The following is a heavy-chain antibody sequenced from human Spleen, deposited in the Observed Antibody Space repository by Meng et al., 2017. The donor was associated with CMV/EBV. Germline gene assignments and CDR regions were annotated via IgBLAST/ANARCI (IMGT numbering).Heavy chain of an antibody. CDR3: ARDRYYGMDV. CDR1: GGSISSYY. V-gene: IGHV4-59*01. J-gene: IGHJ6*02. Sequence: SETLSLTCTVSGGSISSYYWSWIRQPPGKGLEWIEYIYYSGSTNYNPSLKSRVTISLGTSKNQFSLKLSSVTAAGTAVYYCARDRYYGMDVWGQGTTVTVSS. CDR2: IYYSGST.